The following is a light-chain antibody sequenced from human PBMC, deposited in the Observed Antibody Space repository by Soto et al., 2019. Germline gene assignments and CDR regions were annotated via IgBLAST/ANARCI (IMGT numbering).Light chain of an antibody. CDR2: VAS. Sequence: DIQMTQSPSSLSASVGDTVTITCRASQTINSYLNWYQQKPGQAPKLLIYVASSLQSGVPSRFSGRGSWTDFTLTISSLEPEDFATYYCQQSYNIPLTFGPGTKVDFK. J-gene: IGKJ3*01. V-gene: IGKV1-39*01. CDR1: QTINSY. CDR3: QQSYNIPLT.